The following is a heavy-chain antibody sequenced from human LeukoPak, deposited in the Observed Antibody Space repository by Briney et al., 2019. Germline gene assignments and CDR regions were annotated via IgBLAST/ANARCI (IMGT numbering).Heavy chain of an antibody. CDR2: TCWDGDTT. Sequence: GGSLTLSRVASGFTSDEHAMHWVRPAPGRGLGWVSVTCWDGDTTYYADSLKDRFTIFTNNSKNSLYLQFDSLRTEDTALYFCARDMAPQRPPYDAFDIWGQGTRVTVSS. CDR1: GFTSDEHA. D-gene: IGHD2-2*01. V-gene: IGHV3-43*02. CDR3: ARDMAPQRPPYDAFDI. J-gene: IGHJ3*02.